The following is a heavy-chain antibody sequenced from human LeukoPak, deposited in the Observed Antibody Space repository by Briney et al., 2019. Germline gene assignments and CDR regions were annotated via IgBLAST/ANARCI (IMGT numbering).Heavy chain of an antibody. V-gene: IGHV1-46*01. D-gene: IGHD7-27*01. CDR2: INPSGVST. Sequence: ASVKVSCKASGYTFTSYYMHWVRQAPGQGLEWMGLINPSGVSTIYAQIFQGRVTMTRDTSTSTVYMALSSLRSEDTAVYYCARGLGIGWFDPWGQGTLVTVSS. J-gene: IGHJ5*02. CDR3: ARGLGIGWFDP. CDR1: GYTFTSYY.